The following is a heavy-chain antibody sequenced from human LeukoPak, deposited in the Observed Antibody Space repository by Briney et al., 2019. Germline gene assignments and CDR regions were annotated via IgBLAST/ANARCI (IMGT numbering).Heavy chain of an antibody. D-gene: IGHD2-8*02. CDR3: ASQAGYWPPLPFRP. J-gene: IGHJ5*02. CDR1: GDSISTYY. CDR2: IYISGST. Sequence: NPSETLSLTCTVSGDSISTYYWSWIRQPAGKGLEWIGHIYISGSTNYNPSLKSRVTISVDTSKNQFSLKLSSVTAADTAVYYCASQAGYWPPLPFRPWGQGTLVTVSS. V-gene: IGHV4-4*08.